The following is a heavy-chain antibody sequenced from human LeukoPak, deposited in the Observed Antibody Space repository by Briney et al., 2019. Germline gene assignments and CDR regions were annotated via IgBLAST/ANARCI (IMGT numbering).Heavy chain of an antibody. CDR1: GFTFRSYA. CDR2: ISGSGGST. D-gene: IGHD3-16*02. CDR3: AKVETFGGVIVAFDY. V-gene: IGHV3-23*01. Sequence: GGSLRLSCAASGFTFRSYAMSWVRQAPGKGLEWVSAISGSGGSTYHADSVKGRFTISRDNSKNTLYLQMNSLRAEDTALYYCAKVETFGGVIVAFDYWGQGTLVTVSS. J-gene: IGHJ4*02.